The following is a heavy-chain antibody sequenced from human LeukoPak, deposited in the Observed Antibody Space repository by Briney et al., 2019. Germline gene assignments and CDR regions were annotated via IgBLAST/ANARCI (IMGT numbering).Heavy chain of an antibody. D-gene: IGHD7-27*01. CDR2: IYHSGST. Sequence: SETLSLTCTVPGYSISSGYYWGWIRQPPGKGLEWIGSIYHSGSTYYNPTLKGRVTISVDTSKNQFSLKLSSVTAADTAVYYCARTKLGMGVDYWGQGTLVTVPS. CDR3: ARTKLGMGVDY. CDR1: GYSISSGYY. V-gene: IGHV4-38-2*02. J-gene: IGHJ4*02.